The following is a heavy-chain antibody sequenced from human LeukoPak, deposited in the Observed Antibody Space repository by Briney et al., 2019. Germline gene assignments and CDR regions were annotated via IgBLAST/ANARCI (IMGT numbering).Heavy chain of an antibody. V-gene: IGHV3-30*18. Sequence: GGSLRLSCAVSGFTFSNYGMHWVRQAPGKGLEWVAVISYDGSNKYYGDSVKGRFTISRDIFENTLFLQMNSLRVEDTAVYYCVKDQGTVYGAGNEGMDVWGQGTTVTVSS. J-gene: IGHJ6*02. CDR3: VKDQGTVYGAGNEGMDV. CDR1: GFTFSNYG. CDR2: ISYDGSNK. D-gene: IGHD3-10*01.